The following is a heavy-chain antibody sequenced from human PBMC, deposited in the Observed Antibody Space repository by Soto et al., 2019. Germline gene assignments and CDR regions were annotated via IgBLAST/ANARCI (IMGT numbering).Heavy chain of an antibody. CDR1: GYTFTGYY. Sequence: ASVKVSCKASGYTFTGYYMHWVRQAPGQGLEWMGWINPNSGGTNYAQKFQGRVTMTRDTSISTAYMELSRLRSDDTAVYYGARVLWGDWPLDVWGQGTTGTVSS. CDR3: ARVLWGDWPLDV. J-gene: IGHJ6*02. V-gene: IGHV1-2*02. D-gene: IGHD2-21*02. CDR2: INPNSGGT.